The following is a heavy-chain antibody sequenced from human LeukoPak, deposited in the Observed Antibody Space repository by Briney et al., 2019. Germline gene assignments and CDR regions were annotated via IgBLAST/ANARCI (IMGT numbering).Heavy chain of an antibody. CDR2: ISYDGSNK. D-gene: IGHD3-10*01. Sequence: GGSLRLSCAASGFTFSSYSMHWVRQAPGKGLEWVAVISYDGSNKYYADSVKGRFTISRDNSKNTLYLQMNSLRAEDTAVYYCAKQATYYYGSGLSGFDYWGQGTLVTVSS. CDR1: GFTFSSYS. V-gene: IGHV3-30*18. CDR3: AKQATYYYGSGLSGFDY. J-gene: IGHJ4*02.